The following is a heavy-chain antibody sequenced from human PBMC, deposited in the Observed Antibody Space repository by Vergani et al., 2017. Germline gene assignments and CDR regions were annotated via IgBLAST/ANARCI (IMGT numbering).Heavy chain of an antibody. CDR2: IIPILGIA. Sequence: QVQLVQSGAEVKKPGSSVKVSCKASGGTFSSYAISWVRQAPGQGLEWMGRIIPILGIANYAQKFQGRVTITADTSTSTAYMELRSLRSDDTAVYYCARDKGPFWSGYYNNYYYMDVWGKGTTVTVSS. V-gene: IGHV1-69*04. D-gene: IGHD3-3*01. J-gene: IGHJ6*03. CDR3: ARDKGPFWSGYYNNYYYMDV. CDR1: GGTFSSYA.